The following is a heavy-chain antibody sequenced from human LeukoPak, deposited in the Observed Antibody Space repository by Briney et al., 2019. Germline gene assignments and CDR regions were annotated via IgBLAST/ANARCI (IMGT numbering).Heavy chain of an antibody. V-gene: IGHV3-23*01. D-gene: IGHD1-26*01. CDR3: VGRIVGEADY. Sequence: GGSLRLSCAASGFTFTSYAMTWVRQAPGKGLEWVSDINGGGRDTFYADSVKGRFSISRDNSKNTLYLQINNARAEDTAVYYCVGRIVGEADYWGQGTRVTVSS. CDR2: INGGGRDT. CDR1: GFTFTSYA. J-gene: IGHJ4*02.